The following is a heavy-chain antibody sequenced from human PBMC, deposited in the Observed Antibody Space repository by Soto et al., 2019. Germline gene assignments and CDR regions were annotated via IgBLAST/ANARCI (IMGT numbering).Heavy chain of an antibody. J-gene: IGHJ6*02. D-gene: IGHD5-18*01. CDR3: ACIFSGGYGYGFYYYGMDV. CDR1: GGSISSSSYY. CDR2: IYYSGST. Sequence: SETLSLTCTVSGGSISSSSYYWGWIRQPPGKGLEWIGSIYYSGSTYYNPSLKSRVTVSVDTSKNQFSLKLSSVTAADTAVYYCACIFSGGYGYGFYYYGMDVWGQGTTVTVSS. V-gene: IGHV4-39*01.